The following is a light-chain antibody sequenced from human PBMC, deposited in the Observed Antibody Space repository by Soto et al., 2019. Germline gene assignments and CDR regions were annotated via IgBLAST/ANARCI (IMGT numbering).Light chain of an antibody. CDR1: SSDVGGYKY. CDR3: SSYTSSSTLNVL. J-gene: IGLJ2*01. CDR2: DVS. Sequence: QSALTQPASVSGSPGQSITISCTGTSSDVGGYKYVSWYQQHPGKAPKLMIYDVSNRPSGVSNRFSGSKSGNTASLTISGLQAEDEADYYCSSYTSSSTLNVLFGGGTKLTVL. V-gene: IGLV2-14*01.